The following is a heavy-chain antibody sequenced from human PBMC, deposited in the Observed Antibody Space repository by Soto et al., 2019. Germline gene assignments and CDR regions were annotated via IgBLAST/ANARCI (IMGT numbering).Heavy chain of an antibody. D-gene: IGHD2-2*01. CDR2: IYDSGST. CDR1: GGSISSYY. CDR3: ARLHCDSPNCVPLDP. Sequence: SETLSLTCTVSGGSISSYYWSWIRQPPGKGLEWIGYIYDSGSTNYNPSLKSRVTISVDTSKNQFSLKLTSVTAADTAVYYCARLHCDSPNCVPLDPWGQGTLVTVSS. J-gene: IGHJ5*02. V-gene: IGHV4-59*01.